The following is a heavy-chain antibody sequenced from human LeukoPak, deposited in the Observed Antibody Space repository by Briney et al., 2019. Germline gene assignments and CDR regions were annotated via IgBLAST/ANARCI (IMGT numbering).Heavy chain of an antibody. CDR3: ARESGDPSHSFDY. CDR2: INHSGGT. V-gene: IGHV4-34*01. CDR1: GGSFTSYH. Sequence: PSETLSLTCTVYGGSFTSYHWNWIRQPPGKGLEWIGSINHSGGTNYNPSLKSRVTILLDTSKNQFSLRLSAMTAADTAVYYCARESGDPSHSFDYWGQGTLVTVSS. D-gene: IGHD3-10*01. J-gene: IGHJ4*02.